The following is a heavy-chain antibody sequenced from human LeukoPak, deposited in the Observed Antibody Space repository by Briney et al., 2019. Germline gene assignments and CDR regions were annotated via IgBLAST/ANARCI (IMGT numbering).Heavy chain of an antibody. CDR1: GGSFSTNA. V-gene: IGHV1-69*13. CDR3: TRDLGYDNGGNY. CDR2: LIPVFDTG. D-gene: IGHD2-2*01. Sequence: GASVKVSCKASGGSFSTNAISWVRQAPGQGPEWMGALIPVFDTGTYSQKFQDRPTITADQSTSTVYMELSSLTSEDTAVYYCTRDLGYDNGGNYWGQGTLVTVSS. J-gene: IGHJ4*02.